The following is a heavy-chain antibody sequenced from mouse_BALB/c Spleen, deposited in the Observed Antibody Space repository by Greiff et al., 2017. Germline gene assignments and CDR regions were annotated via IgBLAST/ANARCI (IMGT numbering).Heavy chain of an antibody. CDR3: ASPRYGRDMGY. D-gene: IGHD2-14*01. J-gene: IGHJ4*01. CDR1: GFSLTGYG. Sequence: QVQLKESGPGLVAPSQSLSITCTVSGFSLTGYGVHWVRQPPGKGLEWLGVIWAGGSTNYNSALMSRLSISKDNSKSQVFLKMNSLQTDDTAMYYCASPRYGRDMGYWGQGTSVTVSS. CDR2: IWAGGST. V-gene: IGHV2-9*02.